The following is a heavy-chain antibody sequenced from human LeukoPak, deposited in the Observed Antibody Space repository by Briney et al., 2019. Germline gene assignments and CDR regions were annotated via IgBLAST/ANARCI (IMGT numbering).Heavy chain of an antibody. D-gene: IGHD2-21*01. CDR2: MNPNSGNT. V-gene: IGHV1-8*03. CDR1: GYTFTSYD. J-gene: IGHJ3*02. Sequence: GASVKVSCKASGYTFTSYDINWVRQATGQGLEWMGWMNPNSGNTGHAQKLQGRVTITRNTSISTAYMELSSLRSEDTAVYYCAREVSVMDAFDIWGQGTMVTVSS. CDR3: AREVSVMDAFDI.